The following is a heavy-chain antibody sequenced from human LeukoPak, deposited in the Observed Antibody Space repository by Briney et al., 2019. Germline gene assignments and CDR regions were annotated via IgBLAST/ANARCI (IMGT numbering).Heavy chain of an antibody. Sequence: GGSLRLSCAASGFTFSNAWMSWVREAPGKGLEWVGRIKSKTDGGTTDYAAPVKGRFTISRDDSKNTLYLQMNSLKTEDTAVYYCTTEERVVVAYHYFDYWGQGTLVTVSS. CDR2: IKSKTDGGTT. J-gene: IGHJ4*02. D-gene: IGHD2-15*01. CDR1: GFTFSNAW. CDR3: TTEERVVVAYHYFDY. V-gene: IGHV3-15*01.